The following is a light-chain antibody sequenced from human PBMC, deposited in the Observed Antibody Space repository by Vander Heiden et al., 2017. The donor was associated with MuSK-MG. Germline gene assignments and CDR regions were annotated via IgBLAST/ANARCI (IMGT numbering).Light chain of an antibody. V-gene: IGKV4-1*01. CDR3: QQYYSPPYT. J-gene: IGKJ2*01. CDR2: WAS. CDR1: QTVLYSFNIKNY. Sequence: DIVMTQSPDSLAVSLGERATINCTSSQTVLYSFNIKNYLAWYQQKPGQPPKLLIYWASTRESGVPDRFSGSGSGTDFTLTISSLQAEDVAVYYCQQYYSPPYTFGQGTKLEIK.